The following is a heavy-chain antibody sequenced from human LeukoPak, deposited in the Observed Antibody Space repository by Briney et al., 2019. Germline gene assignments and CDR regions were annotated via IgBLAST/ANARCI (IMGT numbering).Heavy chain of an antibody. CDR2: INSDGRST. J-gene: IGHJ3*02. CDR1: GFTLSSYA. D-gene: IGHD6-19*01. V-gene: IGHV3-74*01. Sequence: KSGGSLRLSCAAYGFTLSSYAMSWVRQAPGKGLVWVSRINSDGRSTIYADSVKGRFTISRDNANNTLYLQMNSLRAEDTAVYYCARHSSGWYREDDAFDIWGQGTVVTVSS. CDR3: ARHSSGWYREDDAFDI.